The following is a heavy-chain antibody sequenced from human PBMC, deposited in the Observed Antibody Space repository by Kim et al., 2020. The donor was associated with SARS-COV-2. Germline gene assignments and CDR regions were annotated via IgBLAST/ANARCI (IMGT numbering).Heavy chain of an antibody. J-gene: IGHJ4*02. D-gene: IGHD2-8*01. CDR3: ATSNGALDN. V-gene: IGHV4-39*01. Sequence: TYYSPSLKSRVSISIDTSKNQFSLRLSSVTAADTAVYYCATSNGALDNCGQGTLVTVSS. CDR2: T.